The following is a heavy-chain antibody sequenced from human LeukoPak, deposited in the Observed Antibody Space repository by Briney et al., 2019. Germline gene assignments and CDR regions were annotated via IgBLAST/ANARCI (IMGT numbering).Heavy chain of an antibody. J-gene: IGHJ4*02. Sequence: PGGSLRLSCAASGFTFSSYAMSWVRQAPGKGLEWVSGISGGGGSTSYADSVKGRLTISRDNSKNTLYLQMNSLRAEDTAVYYCAKHRQSGPHNFDYWGQGTLVTVSS. CDR1: GFTFSSYA. CDR3: AKHRQSGPHNFDY. CDR2: ISGGGGST. D-gene: IGHD5-24*01. V-gene: IGHV3-23*01.